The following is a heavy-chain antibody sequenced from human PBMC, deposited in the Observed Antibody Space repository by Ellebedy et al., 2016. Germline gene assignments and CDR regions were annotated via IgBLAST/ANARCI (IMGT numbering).Heavy chain of an antibody. CDR3: ARGGSYGSGSYSDY. J-gene: IGHJ4*02. D-gene: IGHD3-10*01. CDR1: RGTLSRYV. V-gene: IGHV1-8*01. CDR2: MNPNSGNT. Sequence: ASVKVSXKASRGTLSRYVICWVRQAPGQGLEWMGWMNPNSGNTGYAQKFQGRDTMTRNTSISTAYMELSSLRSEDTAVYYCARGGSYGSGSYSDYWGQGTLVTVSS.